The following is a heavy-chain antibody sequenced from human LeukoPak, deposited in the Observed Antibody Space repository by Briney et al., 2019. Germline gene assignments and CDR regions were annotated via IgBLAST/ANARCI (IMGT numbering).Heavy chain of an antibody. Sequence: ASVKVSCKASGYTFTGYYMHWVRQAPGQGLEWMGWINPNSGGTNYAQKFQGRVTMTRDTSISTAYMELSRLRSDDTAVYYCARDRSRKAAAGTINWFDPWGQGTLVTVSS. J-gene: IGHJ5*02. CDR2: INPNSGGT. CDR1: GYTFTGYY. V-gene: IGHV1-2*02. CDR3: ARDRSRKAAAGTINWFDP. D-gene: IGHD6-13*01.